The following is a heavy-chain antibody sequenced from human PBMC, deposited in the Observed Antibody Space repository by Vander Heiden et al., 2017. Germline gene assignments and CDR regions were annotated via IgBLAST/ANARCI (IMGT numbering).Heavy chain of an antibody. J-gene: IGHJ6*02. CDR1: GGSISSSSYY. CDR2: IYYSGST. Sequence: QLQLQESGPGLVKPSETLSLTCTVPGGSISSSSYYWGWIRQPPGKGLEWIGSIYYSGSTYYNPSLKSRVTISVDTSKNQFSLKLSSVTAADTAVYYCARRRVAARPSYYYGMDVWGQGTTVTVSS. D-gene: IGHD6-6*01. CDR3: ARRRVAARPSYYYGMDV. V-gene: IGHV4-39*01.